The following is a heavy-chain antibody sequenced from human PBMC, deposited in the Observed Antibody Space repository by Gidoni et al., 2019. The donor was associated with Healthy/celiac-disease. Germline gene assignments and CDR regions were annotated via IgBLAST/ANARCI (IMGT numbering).Heavy chain of an antibody. CDR2: FIPILGIA. Sequence: QVQLVQSGAEVKKPGSSLKVSCKASGGPFSSSTISWVRQAPGQGLEWMGRFIPILGIANYAQKFQGRVTITADKSTSTAYMELSSLRSEDTAVYYCARDRGSSGSYGGNWFDPWGQGTLVTVSS. D-gene: IGHD1-26*01. V-gene: IGHV1-69*08. J-gene: IGHJ5*02. CDR1: GGPFSSST. CDR3: ARDRGSSGSYGGNWFDP.